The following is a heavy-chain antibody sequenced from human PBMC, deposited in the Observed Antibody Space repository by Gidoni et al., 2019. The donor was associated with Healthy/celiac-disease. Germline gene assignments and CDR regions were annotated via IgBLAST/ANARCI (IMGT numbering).Heavy chain of an antibody. CDR2: IYSGGST. V-gene: IGHV3-53*01. CDR3: ASRIVYDSSGYSASDI. Sequence: EVQLVESGGGLIQPGGSLRLSCAASGFTVSSNYMSWVRQAPGKGLEWVSVIYSGGSTYYADSVKGRFTISRDNSKNTLYLQMNSLRAEDTAVYYCASRIVYDSSGYSASDIWGQGTMVTVSS. CDR1: GFTVSSNY. D-gene: IGHD3-22*01. J-gene: IGHJ3*02.